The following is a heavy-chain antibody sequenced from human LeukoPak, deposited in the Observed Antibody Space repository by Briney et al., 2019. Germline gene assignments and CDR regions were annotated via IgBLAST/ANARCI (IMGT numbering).Heavy chain of an antibody. Sequence: ASVKVSCKASGYTFTGYYMHWVRQAPGQGLEWMGWINPNSGGTNYAQKFQGRVTMTRDTSISTAYMELSRLRSDDTAVYYCARDHGQWVVRISLDNWGQGTLVTVSS. J-gene: IGHJ4*02. CDR2: INPNSGGT. D-gene: IGHD6-19*01. CDR1: GYTFTGYY. CDR3: ARDHGQWVVRISLDN. V-gene: IGHV1-2*02.